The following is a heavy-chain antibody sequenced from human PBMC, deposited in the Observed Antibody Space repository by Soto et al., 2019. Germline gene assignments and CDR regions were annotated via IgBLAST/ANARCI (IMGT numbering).Heavy chain of an antibody. CDR3: AKAYFVWSSEQPYYFDY. CDR2: ISGSGGRS. Sequence: EVQLLDSGGGLVQPGGSLRLSCAASGFTFSNYAMTWVRQGPGKGLEWVSGISGSGGRSYYADSVKGRFTISRDNSKRQLYLQMNSLRAEDTAVYYCAKAYFVWSSEQPYYFDYWGQGTLVTVSS. D-gene: IGHD3-16*01. CDR1: GFTFSNYA. J-gene: IGHJ4*02. V-gene: IGHV3-23*01.